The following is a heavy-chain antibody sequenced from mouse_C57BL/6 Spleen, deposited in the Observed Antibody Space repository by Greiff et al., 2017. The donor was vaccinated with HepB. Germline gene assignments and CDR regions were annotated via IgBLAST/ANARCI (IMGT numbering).Heavy chain of an antibody. CDR2: ISYSGST. D-gene: IGHD1-1*01. CDR1: GYSITSDY. CDR3: ARSPSSYYGSSPYYFDY. J-gene: IGHJ2*01. V-gene: IGHV3-8*01. Sequence: EVKLQESGPGLAKPSQTLSLTCSVTGYSITSDYWNWIRKFPGNKLEYMGYISYSGSTYYNPSLKSRISITRDTSKNQYYLQLNSVTTEDTATYYCARSPSSYYGSSPYYFDYWGQGTTLTVSS.